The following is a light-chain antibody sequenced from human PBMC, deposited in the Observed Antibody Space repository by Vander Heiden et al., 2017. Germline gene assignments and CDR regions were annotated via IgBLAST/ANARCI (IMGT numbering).Light chain of an antibody. CDR3: CSYAGSSTFVV. Sequence: QSALTQPASVSGSPGQSITISCPGTSSEVGSYNLVSWYQQHPGKAPKLMIYDVSKRPSGVSNRFSVSKSGNTASLTISGLQAEDEADYYCCSYAGSSTFVVFGGGTKLTVL. CDR1: SSEVGSYNL. J-gene: IGLJ2*01. V-gene: IGLV2-23*02. CDR2: DVS.